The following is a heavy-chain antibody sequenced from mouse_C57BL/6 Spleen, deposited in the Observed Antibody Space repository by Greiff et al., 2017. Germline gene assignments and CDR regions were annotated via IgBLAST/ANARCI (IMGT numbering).Heavy chain of an antibody. Sequence: VQLQQPGAELVMPGASVKLSCKASGYTFTSYWMHWVKQRPGQGLEWIGEIDPSDSYTNYNQKFKGKSTLTVDKSSSTAYMQLSSLTSEDSAVYYCARPITTVRGGYAMDYWGQGTSVTVSS. V-gene: IGHV1-69*01. CDR3: ARPITTVRGGYAMDY. J-gene: IGHJ4*01. D-gene: IGHD1-1*01. CDR1: GYTFTSYW. CDR2: IDPSDSYT.